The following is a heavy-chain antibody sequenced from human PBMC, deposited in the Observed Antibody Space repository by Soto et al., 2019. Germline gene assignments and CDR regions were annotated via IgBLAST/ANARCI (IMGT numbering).Heavy chain of an antibody. CDR1: GYTFINYG. V-gene: IGHV1-18*01. J-gene: IGHJ4*02. CDR3: GRDINVDTAAAGPTY. Sequence: ASVKVSCKASGYTFINYGINWVRQAPGQGLEWMGWISAYNGNTAYARDLQGRITMTKDTSTSTVYMELTSLRSEDTAVYFCGRDINVDTAAAGPTYWGQGTLVTVSS. CDR2: ISAYNGNT. D-gene: IGHD5-18*01.